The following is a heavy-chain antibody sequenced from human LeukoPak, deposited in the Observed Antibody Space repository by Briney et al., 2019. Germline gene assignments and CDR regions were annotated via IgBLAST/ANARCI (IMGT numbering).Heavy chain of an antibody. Sequence: GGSLRLSCAASEFSVGSNYMTWVRQAPGKGLEWVSLIYSGGSTYYADSVKGRFTISRDNSKNTLYLQMNSLRAEDTAVYYCARDDGGDFNDAFDIWGQGTMVAVSS. D-gene: IGHD2-21*02. V-gene: IGHV3-66*01. J-gene: IGHJ3*02. CDR3: ARDDGGDFNDAFDI. CDR1: EFSVGSNY. CDR2: IYSGGST.